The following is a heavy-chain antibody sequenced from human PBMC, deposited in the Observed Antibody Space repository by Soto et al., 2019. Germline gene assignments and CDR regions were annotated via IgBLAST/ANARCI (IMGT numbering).Heavy chain of an antibody. D-gene: IGHD3-3*01. J-gene: IGHJ6*02. Sequence: GESLKISCKASGDNFATFWIGWVRQVPGEGLEWMAIIYPENSNVEYSPSYKGRITISADKSHNTAYLQWSSLKATDTAMYYCARHAYDFWSGHPNPRYYYGMDVWGQGTTVTVSS. V-gene: IGHV5-51*01. CDR1: GDNFATFW. CDR3: ARHAYDFWSGHPNPRYYYGMDV. CDR2: IYPENSNV.